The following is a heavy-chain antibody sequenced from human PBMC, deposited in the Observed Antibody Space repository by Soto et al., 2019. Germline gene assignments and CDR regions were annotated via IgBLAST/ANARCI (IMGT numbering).Heavy chain of an antibody. CDR2: ISYDGSNK. CDR3: AKDVRGSSWYDYYYYGMDV. D-gene: IGHD6-13*01. Sequence: PXGSLLLSCAASGFTFSSYGMHGVRQAPGKGLEWVAVISYDGSNKYYADSVKGRFTISRDNSKNTLYLQMNSLRAEDTAVYYCAKDVRGSSWYDYYYYGMDVWGQGTTVTVSS. J-gene: IGHJ6*02. CDR1: GFTFSSYG. V-gene: IGHV3-30*18.